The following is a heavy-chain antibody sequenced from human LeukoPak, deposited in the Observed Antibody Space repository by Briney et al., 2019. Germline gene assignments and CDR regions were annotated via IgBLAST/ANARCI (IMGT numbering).Heavy chain of an antibody. CDR2: INPNSGGT. CDR1: GYTFTGYY. CDR3: ARGGGYSYGTPRNWFDP. V-gene: IGHV1-2*02. Sequence: ASVKVSCKASGYTFTGYYMHWVRQAPGQGLEWMGWINPNSGGTNYAQKFQGRVTMTRDTSISTAYMELSRLRSDDTAVYYCARGGGYSYGTPRNWFDPWGQGTLVTVSS. D-gene: IGHD5-18*01. J-gene: IGHJ5*02.